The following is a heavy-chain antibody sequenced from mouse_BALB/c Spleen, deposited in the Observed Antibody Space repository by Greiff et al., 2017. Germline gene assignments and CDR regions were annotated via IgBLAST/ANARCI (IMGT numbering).Heavy chain of an antibody. J-gene: IGHJ2*01. V-gene: IGHV3-6*02. CDR2: ISYDGSN. D-gene: IGHD2-10*01. CDR3: ARAYYGNYVGKNYFDY. CDR1: GYSITSGYY. Sequence: EVQLKESGPGLVKPSQSLSLTCSVTGYSITSGYYWNWIRQFPGNKLEWMGYISYDGSNNYNPSLKNRISITRDTSKNQFFLKLNSVTTEDTATYYCARAYYGNYVGKNYFDYWGQGTTLTVSS.